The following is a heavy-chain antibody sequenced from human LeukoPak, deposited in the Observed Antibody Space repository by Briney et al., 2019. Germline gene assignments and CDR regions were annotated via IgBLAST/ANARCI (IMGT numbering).Heavy chain of an antibody. V-gene: IGHV3-23*01. CDR2: IGGGGATT. Sequence: GGSLRLSCAASGFTFRSYAMSWVRQAPGKGLEWVSAIGGGGATTYYADSVKGRFTISRDNSENTLYLQMNSLRAEDTAVYSCAKSMGYYGSSAKRAFDIWGQGTMVTVFS. D-gene: IGHD3-22*01. CDR1: GFTFRSYA. J-gene: IGHJ3*02. CDR3: AKSMGYYGSSAKRAFDI.